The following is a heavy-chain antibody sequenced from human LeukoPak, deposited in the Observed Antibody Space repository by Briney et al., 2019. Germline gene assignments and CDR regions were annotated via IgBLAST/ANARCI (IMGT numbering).Heavy chain of an antibody. CDR1: GLTFTSYA. D-gene: IGHD2-2*02. J-gene: IGHJ5*02. CDR3: AKSGCCSNSSCYNDWFDP. V-gene: IGHV3-23*01. CDR2: ISGTGGST. Sequence: PGGSLRLSCAASGLTFTSYAMSWVRQAPGRGLEWVSSISGTGGSTYYADSVKGRFTISRDNSKNTLFLQMNSLRAEDTAVYFCAKSGCCSNSSCYNDWFDPWGQGTLVTVSS.